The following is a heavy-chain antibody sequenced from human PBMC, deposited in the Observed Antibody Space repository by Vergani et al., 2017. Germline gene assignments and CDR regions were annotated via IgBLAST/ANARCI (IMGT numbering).Heavy chain of an antibody. V-gene: IGHV3-30*03. J-gene: IGHJ6*03. CDR1: GFTFSSYG. Sequence: QVQLVESGGGVVQPGRSLRLSCAASGFTFSSYGMHWVRQAPGKGLEWVAVISYDGSNKYYADSVKGRFTISRDNTKNTLYLQMNSLRAEDTAVYYCAVWSFGVVPAEDMDVWGKGTTVTVSS. D-gene: IGHD2-2*01. CDR3: AVWSFGVVPAEDMDV. CDR2: ISYDGSNK.